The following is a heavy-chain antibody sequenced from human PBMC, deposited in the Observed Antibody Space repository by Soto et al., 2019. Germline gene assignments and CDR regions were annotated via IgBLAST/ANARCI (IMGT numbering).Heavy chain of an antibody. J-gene: IGHJ4*02. D-gene: IGHD6-19*01. CDR1: GGSFSGYY. Sequence: QVQLQQWGAGLLKPSETLSLTCAVYGGSFSGYYWSWIRQPPGKGLEWIGEINHSGSTNYNPSLKSRVTISVDTSKIQFSLKLSSVTAADTAVYYCARGWSGWRVWLDYWGQGTLVTVSS. V-gene: IGHV4-34*01. CDR3: ARGWSGWRVWLDY. CDR2: INHSGST.